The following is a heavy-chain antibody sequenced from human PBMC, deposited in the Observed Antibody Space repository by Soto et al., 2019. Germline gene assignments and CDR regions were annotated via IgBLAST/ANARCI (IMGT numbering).Heavy chain of an antibody. CDR2: ISSSSTI. V-gene: IGHV3-48*02. CDR3: ARATVTDAFDI. D-gene: IGHD4-17*01. CDR1: GFTFSSYS. Sequence: GGSLRLSCAASGFTFSSYSMNWVRQAPGKGLEWVSYISSSSTIYYADSVKGRFTISRDNAKNSLYLQMNSLRDEDTAVYYCARATVTDAFDIWGQGTMVTVSS. J-gene: IGHJ3*02.